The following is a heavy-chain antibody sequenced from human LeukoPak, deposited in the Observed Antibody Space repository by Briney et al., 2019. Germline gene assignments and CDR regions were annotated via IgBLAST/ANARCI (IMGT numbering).Heavy chain of an antibody. CDR2: IYYSGST. Sequence: SETLSLTCTVSGGSISSSSYYWGWIRQPPGKGLEWIGSIYYSGSTYYNPSLKSRVTISVDTSKNQFSLKLSSVTAADTAVYYCYLYCGGDCSNDAFDIWGQGTMVTVSS. CDR1: GGSISSSSYY. D-gene: IGHD2-21*02. CDR3: YLYCGGDCSNDAFDI. V-gene: IGHV4-39*07. J-gene: IGHJ3*02.